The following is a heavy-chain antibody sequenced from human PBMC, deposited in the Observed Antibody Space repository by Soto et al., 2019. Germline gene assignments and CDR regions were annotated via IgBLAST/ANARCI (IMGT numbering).Heavy chain of an antibody. V-gene: IGHV3-23*01. Sequence: EVQLLESGGGLVQPGGSLRLSCAASGFTLSSYAMSWVRQTPGKGLEWVSTIVASGTSTYYADSVKGRFTISKDNSKNTLSLQMNSLRAEDTALYYCAKGWSSDWYGHRESWGLGILVTVSS. CDR2: IVASGTST. J-gene: IGHJ5*02. D-gene: IGHD6-19*01. CDR1: GFTLSSYA. CDR3: AKGWSSDWYGHRES.